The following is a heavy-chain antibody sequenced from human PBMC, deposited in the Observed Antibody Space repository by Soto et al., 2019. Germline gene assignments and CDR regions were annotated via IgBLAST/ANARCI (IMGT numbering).Heavy chain of an antibody. CDR1: GFTFRNHA. D-gene: IGHD3-3*01. CDR3: ARVPIGLAIGHGMDV. Sequence: QVQLVESGGGVVLPGRSLRLACAVSGFTFRNHAMHWVRQAPGKGLEWVAVISFDGNTQYYADSVKGRFSVSRDNYEDSLFLQMDSLRAEDTAVYYCARVPIGLAIGHGMDVLGHGTTVSVSS. J-gene: IGHJ6*02. V-gene: IGHV3-30-3*01. CDR2: ISFDGNTQ.